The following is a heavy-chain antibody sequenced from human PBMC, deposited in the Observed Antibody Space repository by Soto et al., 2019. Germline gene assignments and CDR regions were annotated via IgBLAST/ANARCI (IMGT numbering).Heavy chain of an antibody. D-gene: IGHD5-18*01. CDR1: GGTFSSYA. CDR3: ARDRYSYVKPGYYYGMDV. V-gene: IGHV1-69*12. CDR2: IIPIFGTA. J-gene: IGHJ6*02. Sequence: QVQLVQSGAEVKKPGSSVKVSCKASGGTFSSYAISWVRQAPGQGLEWMGGIIPIFGTANYAQKXQVRVTITADXXTXTXXMELSSLRSEDTAVYYCARDRYSYVKPGYYYGMDVWGQGTTVTVSS.